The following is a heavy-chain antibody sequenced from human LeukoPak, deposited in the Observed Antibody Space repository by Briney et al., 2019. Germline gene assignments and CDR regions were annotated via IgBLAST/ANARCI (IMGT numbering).Heavy chain of an antibody. V-gene: IGHV3-7*01. Sequence: GGSLRLSCVASGLILWNYWMEWVGEARGKGLEWVGKIQQDGSEKYYVDSVKGRFTISRDNAKNSLYLDMNSLRVEDTAIYYCTRHFDPWGQGTLVTVSS. CDR2: IQQDGSEK. CDR1: GLILWNYW. D-gene: IGHD3-3*02. J-gene: IGHJ5*02. CDR3: TRHFDP.